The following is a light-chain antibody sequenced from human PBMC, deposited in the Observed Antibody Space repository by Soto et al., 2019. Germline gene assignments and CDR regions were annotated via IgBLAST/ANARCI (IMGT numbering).Light chain of an antibody. V-gene: IGLV1-51*01. CDR2: DDN. CDR1: SSNIGGNS. J-gene: IGLJ1*01. CDR3: GSWDSSLSAYV. Sequence: QSVLTQPPAVSAAPGQKVTISCSGSSSNIGGNSVSWYQQLPGTAPKLLIYDDNKRPSGIPDRFSGSKSGTSATLGITGFQTGDEADYYCGSWDSSLSAYVFGTGTKV.